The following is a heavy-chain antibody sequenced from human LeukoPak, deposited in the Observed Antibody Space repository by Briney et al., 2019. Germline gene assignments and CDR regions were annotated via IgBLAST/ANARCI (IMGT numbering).Heavy chain of an antibody. Sequence: PGGSLRLSCAASGFTFSSYAMSWVRQAPGKGLEWVAVIAYDGSSKYYGDSVKGRFTISRDNPKNTLYLQMNSLRAEDTAVYYCAKGATMIVRGGMDVWGQGTTVTVSS. CDR1: GFTFSSYA. D-gene: IGHD3-22*01. V-gene: IGHV3-30*18. J-gene: IGHJ6*02. CDR2: IAYDGSSK. CDR3: AKGATMIVRGGMDV.